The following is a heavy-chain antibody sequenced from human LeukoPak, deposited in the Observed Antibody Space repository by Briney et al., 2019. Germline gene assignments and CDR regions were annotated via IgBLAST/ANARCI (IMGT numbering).Heavy chain of an antibody. CDR2: IIPIFGTA. CDR3: ARIANPYYYDSSGYSYYFDY. CDR1: GGTFSSYA. V-gene: IGHV1-69*13. D-gene: IGHD3-22*01. Sequence: ASVKVSCKASGGTFSSYAISWVRQAPGQGLEWMGGIIPIFGTANYAQKFQGRVTITADESTSTAYMELSSLRSEDTAVYYCARIANPYYYDSSGYSYYFDYWGQGTLVTVSS. J-gene: IGHJ4*02.